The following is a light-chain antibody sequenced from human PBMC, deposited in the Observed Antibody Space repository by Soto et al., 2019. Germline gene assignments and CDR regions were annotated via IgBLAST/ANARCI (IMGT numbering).Light chain of an antibody. J-gene: IGKJ1*01. Sequence: DIQMAQSPSSLSASLGDRVTITCRTSQSIRNYLNWYKQKAGDAPKLLIYAASTLQPGVTSRFSGSGSGTDFTLTISSLQPEDFATYYCQQSFSTPQTLGPGTKVEIK. CDR1: QSIRNY. CDR3: QQSFSTPQT. CDR2: AAS. V-gene: IGKV1-39*01.